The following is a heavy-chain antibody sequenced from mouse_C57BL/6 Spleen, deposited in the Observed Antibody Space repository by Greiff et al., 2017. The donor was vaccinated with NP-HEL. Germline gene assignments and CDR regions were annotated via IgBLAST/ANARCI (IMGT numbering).Heavy chain of an antibody. V-gene: IGHV6-3*01. Sequence: EVKVEESGGGLVQPGGSMKLSCVASGFTFSNYWMNWVRQSPEKGLEWVAQIRLKSDNYATHYAESVKGRFTISRDDSKSSVYLQMNNLRAEDTGIYYCTGGYYGYDVDAYWGQGTLVTVSA. CDR3: TGGYYGYDVDAY. D-gene: IGHD2-2*01. J-gene: IGHJ3*01. CDR1: GFTFSNYW. CDR2: IRLKSDNYAT.